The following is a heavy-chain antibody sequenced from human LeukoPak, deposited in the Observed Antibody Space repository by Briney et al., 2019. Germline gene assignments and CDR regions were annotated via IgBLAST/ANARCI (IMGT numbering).Heavy chain of an antibody. V-gene: IGHV3-21*01. CDR1: GFTFSNYI. CDR2: ISGSSSYI. Sequence: GGSLRLPCAASGFTFSNYIMNWVRQAPGKGLEWVSSISGSSSYIYYADSVKGRFTISRDNAKNSLYLQMNSLRAEDTAVYYCARGNINFDYWGQGTRVTVSS. J-gene: IGHJ4*02. CDR3: ARGNINFDY.